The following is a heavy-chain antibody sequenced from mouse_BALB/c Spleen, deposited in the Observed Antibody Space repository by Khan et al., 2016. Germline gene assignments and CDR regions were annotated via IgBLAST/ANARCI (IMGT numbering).Heavy chain of an antibody. D-gene: IGHD2-12*01. CDR3: AAYYSDAMDY. Sequence: QIQLVQSGPELKKPGETVKISCKASGYTFTNYGMNWVKQAPGKGLKWMGWINTYTGEPTYAADFKGRFAFSLETSASTAYLQINNLKNEDMATYFCAAYYSDAMDYWGQGTSVTVSS. V-gene: IGHV9-1*02. J-gene: IGHJ4*01. CDR1: GYTFTNYG. CDR2: INTYTGEP.